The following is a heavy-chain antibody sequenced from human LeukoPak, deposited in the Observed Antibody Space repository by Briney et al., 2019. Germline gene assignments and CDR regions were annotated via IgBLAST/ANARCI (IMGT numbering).Heavy chain of an antibody. D-gene: IGHD2-15*01. CDR1: AFTFSNYA. V-gene: IGHV3-23*01. Sequence: GGSLRLSCAASAFTFSNYAMTWVRQAPGKGLEWVSSISGIVSSTYYADSVKGRFTISRDNSKNTLYLQMNSLRAEDTAVYYCAKDGVVKTSRPYYFDFWGQGPLVTVSS. CDR2: ISGIVSST. CDR3: AKDGVVKTSRPYYFDF. J-gene: IGHJ4*02.